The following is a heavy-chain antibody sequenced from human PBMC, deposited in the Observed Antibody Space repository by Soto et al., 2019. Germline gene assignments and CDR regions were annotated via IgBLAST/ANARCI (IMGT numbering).Heavy chain of an antibody. J-gene: IGHJ4*02. CDR2: IHYSGTT. D-gene: IGHD6-13*01. CDR1: GGSMINYF. CDR3: AAGEASSRNLAPYYLDF. V-gene: IGHV4-59*01. Sequence: KSSETLSRTCTVSGGSMINYFWTWIRQPPGKGLEWIGYIHYSGTTSFFPSYNPSLRSRVTISEDTSKNQFSLKLLSVTTADTAVYFCAAGEASSRNLAPYYLDFWGQGTLVTVSS.